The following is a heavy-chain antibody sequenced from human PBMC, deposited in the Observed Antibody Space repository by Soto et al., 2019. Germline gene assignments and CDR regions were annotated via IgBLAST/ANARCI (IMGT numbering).Heavy chain of an antibody. D-gene: IGHD3-10*01. CDR1: GDSVSGNSAA. CDR2: TYYRSRWYN. CDR3: AREFPYYMSSDSYLDY. J-gene: IGHJ4*02. V-gene: IGHV6-1*01. Sequence: SQTLSLTCAISGDSVSGNSAAWNWTRQSPSRGLEWLGRTYYRSRWYNDYAVSVKSRITVTPDTSKNQFSLHLNSVTPEDTAVYYCAREFPYYMSSDSYLDYWGQGALVTVSS.